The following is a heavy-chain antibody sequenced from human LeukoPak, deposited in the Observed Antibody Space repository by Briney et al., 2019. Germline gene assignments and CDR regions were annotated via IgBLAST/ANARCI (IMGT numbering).Heavy chain of an antibody. CDR2: IYYSGST. V-gene: IGHV4-59*01. D-gene: IGHD3-22*01. CDR3: ARGWGYDRAFDM. J-gene: IGHJ3*02. Sequence: SETLSLTCTVSGVSISSYYWSWLRQPPGKGLEWIGYIYYSGSTNYNPSLKSRVTISVDTSKNQFSLKLSSVTAADTAVYYCARGWGYDRAFDMWGQGTMGTVSS. CDR1: GVSISSYY.